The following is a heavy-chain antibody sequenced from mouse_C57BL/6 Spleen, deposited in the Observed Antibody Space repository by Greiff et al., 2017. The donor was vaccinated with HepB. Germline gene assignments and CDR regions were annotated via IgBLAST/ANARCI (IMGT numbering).Heavy chain of an antibody. Sequence: VQLKESGAELVRPGASVKLSCTASGFNIKDDYMHWVKQRPEQGLEWIGWIDPENGDTEYASKFQGKATITADTSSNTAYLQLSSLTSEDTAVYYCTTRDYYGSRSYAMDYWGQGTSVTVSS. CDR3: TTRDYYGSRSYAMDY. CDR2: IDPENGDT. J-gene: IGHJ4*01. CDR1: GFNIKDDY. V-gene: IGHV14-4*01. D-gene: IGHD1-1*01.